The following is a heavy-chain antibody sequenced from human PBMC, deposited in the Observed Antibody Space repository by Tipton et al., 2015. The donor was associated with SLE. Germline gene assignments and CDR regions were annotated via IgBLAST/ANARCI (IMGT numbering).Heavy chain of an antibody. V-gene: IGHV3-49*04. D-gene: IGHD2-15*01. CDR2: IRSKTYGGAM. CDR1: GFAFAVFA. Sequence: SLRLSCTTSGFAFAVFAMSWVRQAPGKGLGWVAFIRSKTYGGAMEYAASVRGRFTISRDDSKGIAYLQMNSLKTEDTAVYFCARDGLFCSEDTCSTYHFYYMDLWGKGTTVTVSS. J-gene: IGHJ6*03. CDR3: ARDGLFCSEDTCSTYHFYYMDL.